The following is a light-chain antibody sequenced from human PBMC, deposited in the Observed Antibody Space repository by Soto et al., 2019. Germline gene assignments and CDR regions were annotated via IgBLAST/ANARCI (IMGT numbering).Light chain of an antibody. CDR2: GAS. Sequence: IVMTQSPVTLSMSPGDRATLSCRASQNVATNVAWYQQKPGQAPRLLIYGASTRATGVPARFSGSGSGTEFTLTIDSLQSEDFAVFYCHQATSGLRTFGRGTRVEV. V-gene: IGKV3-15*01. CDR3: HQATSGLRT. CDR1: QNVATN. J-gene: IGKJ1*01.